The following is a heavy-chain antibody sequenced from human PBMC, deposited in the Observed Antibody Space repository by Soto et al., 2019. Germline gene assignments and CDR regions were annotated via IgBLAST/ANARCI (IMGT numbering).Heavy chain of an antibody. J-gene: IGHJ3*02. CDR1: GYSFTMYW. CDR3: ARSDYYEAFDI. CDR2: IDPSDSYT. Sequence: PGESLKVCCKGSGYSFTMYWIRGVPQMHGKGLERMWRIDPSDSYTNYSPSFQGHVTISADKSISTAYLQWSSLKASDTAMYYCARSDYYEAFDIWGHGTMVTVSS. V-gene: IGHV5-10-1*01. D-gene: IGHD3-10*01.